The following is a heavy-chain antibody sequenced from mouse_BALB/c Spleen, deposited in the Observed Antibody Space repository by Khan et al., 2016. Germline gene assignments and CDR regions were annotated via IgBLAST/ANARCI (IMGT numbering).Heavy chain of an antibody. J-gene: IGHJ2*01. CDR2: INTETGEP. D-gene: IGHD2-2*01. CDR3: ARRWLPLDH. Sequence: LVESGPELKKPGETVKISCKASGYAFTDYSIHWVKQAPGKGLKWMGWINTETGEPAYADDFKGRFAFSLEASASTAYLQINNLKNEDTATFCCARRWLPLDHWGQGTTLTVSS. V-gene: IGHV9-2-1*01. CDR1: GYAFTDYS.